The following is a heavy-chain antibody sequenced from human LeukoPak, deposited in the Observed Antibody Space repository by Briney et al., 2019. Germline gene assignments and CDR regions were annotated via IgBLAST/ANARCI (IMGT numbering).Heavy chain of an antibody. CDR1: GFTFTDYG. CDR2: INTNTGNP. V-gene: IGHV7-4-1*02. J-gene: IGHJ4*02. D-gene: IGHD6-13*01. Sequence: EASVKVSCKASGFTFTDYGFSWVRQAPGQGLEWMGWINTNTGNPTYAQGFTGRFVFSLDTSVSTAYLQISSLKAEDTAVYYCASLSAAPGIAAAGIGELDYWGQGTLVTVSS. CDR3: ASLSAAPGIAAAGIGELDY.